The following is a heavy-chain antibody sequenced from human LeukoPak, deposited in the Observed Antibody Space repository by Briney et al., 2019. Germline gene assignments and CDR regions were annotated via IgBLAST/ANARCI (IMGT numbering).Heavy chain of an antibody. CDR1: VGSISSSSYY. Sequence: SETLSLTSTLPVGSISSSSYYSGSTRHPPRNGLEWNGCIYYSGSTYSNPSLKSRATISVNTTKNQFSRKLSSVTAADPAVYYCARQKGYRSGWYFYYRGQGNPGTVSS. CDR2: IYYSGST. J-gene: IGHJ4*02. V-gene: IGHV4-39*01. D-gene: IGHD6-19*01. CDR3: ARQKGYRSGWYFYY.